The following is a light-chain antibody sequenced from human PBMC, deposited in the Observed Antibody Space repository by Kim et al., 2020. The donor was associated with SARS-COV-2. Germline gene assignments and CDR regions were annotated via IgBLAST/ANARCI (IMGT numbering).Light chain of an antibody. CDR3: NSYTLSGALV. CDR1: SDDVGGYDS. CDR2: DVD. J-gene: IGLJ1*01. Sequence: GQSITISSTGTSDDVGGYDSVSWYQQHPGKSPRLMIYDVDHRPSGVSNRFSGSRSGNTASLTISRLQSEDEADYYCNSYTLSGALVFGTGTKVTVL. V-gene: IGLV2-14*04.